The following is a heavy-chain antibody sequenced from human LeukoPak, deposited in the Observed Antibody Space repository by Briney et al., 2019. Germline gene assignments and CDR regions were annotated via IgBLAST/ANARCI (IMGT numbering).Heavy chain of an antibody. J-gene: IGHJ3*02. CDR3: ARDPGDYVWGSYRHDDAFDI. D-gene: IGHD3-16*02. Sequence: GGSLRLSCAASGFTFSSYWMSWVRQAPGKGLEWVANIKQDGGEKYYVDSAKGRFTISRDNAKNSLYLQMNSLRAEDKAVYYCARDPGDYVWGSYRHDDAFDIWGQGTMVTVSS. CDR1: GFTFSSYW. CDR2: IKQDGGEK. V-gene: IGHV3-7*01.